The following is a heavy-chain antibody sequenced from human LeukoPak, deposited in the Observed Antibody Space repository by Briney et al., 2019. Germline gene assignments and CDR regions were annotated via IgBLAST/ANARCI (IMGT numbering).Heavy chain of an antibody. D-gene: IGHD3-10*01. V-gene: IGHV3-53*01. CDR3: VLWFGELPPLIVDY. CDR2: IYSGGST. J-gene: IGHJ4*02. Sequence: GGSLRLSCAASGFTVSSNYMSWVRQAPGKGLEWVSVIYSGGSTYYADSVKGRFTISRDNSKNTLYLQMNSLRAEDTAVYYCVLWFGELPPLIVDYWSQGTLVTVSS. CDR1: GFTVSSNY.